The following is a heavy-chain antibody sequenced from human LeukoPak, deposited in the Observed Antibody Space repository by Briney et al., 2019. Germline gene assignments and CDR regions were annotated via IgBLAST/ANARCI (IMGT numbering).Heavy chain of an antibody. Sequence: GGSLRLSCAASGFTFSGSAMHWVRQASGKGLEWVGRIRSKANSYAAAYAASVKGRFTISRDDSKNTAYLQMNSLKTEDTAAYYCTSSGYEGYYYYYYGMDVWGQGTTVTVSS. CDR2: IRSKANSYAA. D-gene: IGHD5-12*01. V-gene: IGHV3-73*01. CDR3: TSSGYEGYYYYYYGMDV. CDR1: GFTFSGSA. J-gene: IGHJ6*02.